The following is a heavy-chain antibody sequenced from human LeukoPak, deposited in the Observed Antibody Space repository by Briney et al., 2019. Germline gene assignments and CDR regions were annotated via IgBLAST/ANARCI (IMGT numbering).Heavy chain of an antibody. D-gene: IGHD3-22*01. J-gene: IGHJ5*02. CDR3: ARHTTQPLRRYYYDSSAIFASWFDP. CDR1: GGSFSGYY. V-gene: IGHV4-34*01. Sequence: SETLSLTCAVYGGSFSGYYWSWIRQPPGKGLEWIGEINHSGSTNCNPSLKSRVTISVDTSKNQFSLKLSSVTAADTAVYYCARHTTQPLRRYYYDSSAIFASWFDPWGQGTLVTVSS. CDR2: INHSGST.